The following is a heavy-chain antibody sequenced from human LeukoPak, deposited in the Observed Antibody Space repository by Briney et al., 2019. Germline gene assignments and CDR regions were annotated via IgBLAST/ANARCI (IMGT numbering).Heavy chain of an antibody. Sequence: GGSLRLSCAASGFTFSDYYMSWIRQAPGKGLEWVSYISSSSIIYYADSVKGRFTISRDNAKNSLYLQMNSLRAEDTAMYYCARGPYGDYVDAFDIWGQGTMVTVSS. J-gene: IGHJ3*02. CDR3: ARGPYGDYVDAFDI. V-gene: IGHV3-69-1*01. CDR2: ISSSSII. D-gene: IGHD4-17*01. CDR1: GFTFSDYY.